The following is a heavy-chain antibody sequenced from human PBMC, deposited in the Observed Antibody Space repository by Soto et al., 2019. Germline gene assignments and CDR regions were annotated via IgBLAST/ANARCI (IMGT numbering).Heavy chain of an antibody. CDR2: INHSGST. J-gene: IGHJ4*02. V-gene: IGHV4-34*01. CDR3: ARYYDYVWGSYRYSSHFEY. CDR1: GGSFSGYY. D-gene: IGHD3-16*02. Sequence: SETLSLTCAVYGGSFSGYYWSWIRQPPGKGLEWIGEINHSGSTNYNPSLKSRVTISVDTSKNQFSLKLSSVTAADTAVYYCARYYDYVWGSYRYSSHFEYWGQGNLVTACS.